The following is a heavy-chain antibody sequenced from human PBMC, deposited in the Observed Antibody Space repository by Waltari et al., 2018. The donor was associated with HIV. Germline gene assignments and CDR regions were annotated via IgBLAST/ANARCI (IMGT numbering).Heavy chain of an antibody. V-gene: IGHV1-3*02. CDR1: GYSFTSHA. Sequence: QVQLVQSGTELKRPGDSVKISCRASGYSFTSHAIHWIRQAPGPGLHYVGWSDPGSGTAKFSENLQTKVTFSRDTSATTAFMEVRNLKYEDVAVFYCARGGASGGFDLWGQGTLVIVSS. J-gene: IGHJ4*02. CDR2: SDPGSGTA. CDR3: ARGGASGGFDL. D-gene: IGHD3-10*01.